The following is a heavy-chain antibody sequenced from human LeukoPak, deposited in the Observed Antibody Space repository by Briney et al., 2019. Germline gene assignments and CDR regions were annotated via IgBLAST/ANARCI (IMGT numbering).Heavy chain of an antibody. V-gene: IGHV3-53*01. CDR1: GLTVSSSY. D-gene: IGHD3-10*01. CDR2: IYSDGST. CDR3: ARSISMARVDI. Sequence: PGGSLRPSCEASGLTVSSSYMSWVRQAPGKGLGWVSVIYSDGSTYYADSVKGRLTISRDNSKNTLFLQMNSLRVEDTAVYYCARSISMARVDIWGQGTMVTVSS. J-gene: IGHJ3*02.